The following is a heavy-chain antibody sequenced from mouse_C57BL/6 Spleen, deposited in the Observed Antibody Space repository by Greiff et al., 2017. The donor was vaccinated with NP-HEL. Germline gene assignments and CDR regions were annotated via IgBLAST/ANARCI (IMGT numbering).Heavy chain of an antibody. CDR1: GYTFTDYN. V-gene: IGHV1-18*01. CDR3: ARLHYYGSSHYFDY. D-gene: IGHD1-1*01. Sequence: EVHLVESGPELVKPGASVKIPCKASGYTFTDYNMDWVKQSHGKSLEWIGDINPNNGGTIYNQKFKGKATLTVDKSSSTAYMELRSLTSEDTAVYYCARLHYYGSSHYFDYWGQGTTLTVSS. CDR2: INPNNGGT. J-gene: IGHJ2*01.